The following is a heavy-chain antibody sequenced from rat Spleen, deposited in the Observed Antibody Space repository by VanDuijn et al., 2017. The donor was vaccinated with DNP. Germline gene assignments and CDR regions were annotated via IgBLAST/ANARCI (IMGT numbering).Heavy chain of an antibody. Sequence: EVQLVDSGGGLVQPGRSLKLSCAASGFTFSNYWMTWIRQVPGKGLEWVASITSSGGSTYYPDSVKGRFTISRDNAKNTLYLQMNSLRSEDTATYYCARPNYYAGSYPHYWGQGVMVTVSS. V-gene: IGHV5-31*01. CDR1: GFTFSNYW. D-gene: IGHD1-12*02. J-gene: IGHJ2*01. CDR2: ITSSGGST. CDR3: ARPNYYAGSYPHY.